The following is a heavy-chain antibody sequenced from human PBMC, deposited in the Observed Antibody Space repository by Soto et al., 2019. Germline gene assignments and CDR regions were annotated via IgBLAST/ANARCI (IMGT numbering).Heavy chain of an antibody. D-gene: IGHD1-26*01. J-gene: IGHJ4*02. Sequence: QVQLVQSGPEVKKPGSSVKVSCKASGGTFSSYSITWVRQAPGQGLEWMGEIIPIFGTANYAQKFQGRVTITADESTSTAYMELSSLRSEDTAVYYCARDGGRHSGGIDYWGQGTLVTVSS. V-gene: IGHV1-69*01. CDR2: IIPIFGTA. CDR3: ARDGGRHSGGIDY. CDR1: GGTFSSYS.